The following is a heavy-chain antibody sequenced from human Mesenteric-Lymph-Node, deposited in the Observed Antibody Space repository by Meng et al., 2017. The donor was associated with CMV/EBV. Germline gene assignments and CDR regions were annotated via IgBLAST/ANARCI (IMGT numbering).Heavy chain of an antibody. V-gene: IGHV3-11*01. J-gene: IGHJ5*02. CDR1: GFTFSDYY. CDR2: ISSSGSTI. Sequence: GESLKISCAASGFTFSDYYMSWIRQAPGKGLEWVSYISSSGSTIYYADSVKGRFTISRDNAKNSLYLQMNSLRAEDTAVYYCAKDSSPVVPAATDWFDPWGQGTLVTVSS. CDR3: AKDSSPVVPAATDWFDP. D-gene: IGHD2-2*01.